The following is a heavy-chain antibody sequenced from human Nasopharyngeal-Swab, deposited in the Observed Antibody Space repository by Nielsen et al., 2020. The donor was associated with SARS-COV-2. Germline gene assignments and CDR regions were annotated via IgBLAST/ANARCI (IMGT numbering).Heavy chain of an antibody. V-gene: IGHV4-59*01. CDR2: IYYSGST. CDR3: TRLQYYMDV. J-gene: IGHJ6*03. Sequence: SETLSLTCTVSGGSISHYYWSWIRLPPGKGLEWIGYIYYSGSTNYNSSLKSRVTISVDTSKNQFSLKLSSVTAADTAVYYCTRLQYYMDVWGKGTTVNVS. CDR1: GGSISHYY. D-gene: IGHD6-6*01.